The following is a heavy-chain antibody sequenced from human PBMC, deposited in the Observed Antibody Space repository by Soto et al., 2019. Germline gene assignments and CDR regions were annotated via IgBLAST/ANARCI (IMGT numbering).Heavy chain of an antibody. CDR3: ARQLYSSSWFLFDP. V-gene: IGHV4-59*08. CDR2: IYYSGST. Sequence: SETLSLTCTVSGGSISSYYWSWIRQPPGKGLEWIGYIYYSGSTNYNPSLKSRVTISVDTSKNQFSLKLSSVTAADTAVYYCARQLYSSSWFLFDPWGQGTLVTVSS. CDR1: GGSISSYY. D-gene: IGHD6-13*01. J-gene: IGHJ5*02.